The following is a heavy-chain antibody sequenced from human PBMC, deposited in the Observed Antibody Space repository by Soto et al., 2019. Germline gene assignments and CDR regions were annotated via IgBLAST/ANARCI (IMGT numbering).Heavy chain of an antibody. CDR1: GGSISSGGYY. J-gene: IGHJ6*02. Sequence: PSETLSLTCTVSGGSISSGGYYWSWIRQHPGMGLEWIGYIYYSGSTYYNPSLKSRVTISVDTSKNQFSLKLSSVTAADTAVYYCAREVTVTTYSYYGMDVWGQGTTVTVSS. V-gene: IGHV4-31*03. CDR3: AREVTVTTYSYYGMDV. CDR2: IYYSGST. D-gene: IGHD4-17*01.